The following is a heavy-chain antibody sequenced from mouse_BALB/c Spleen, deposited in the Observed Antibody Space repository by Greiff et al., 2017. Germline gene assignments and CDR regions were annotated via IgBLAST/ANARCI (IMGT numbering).Heavy chain of an antibody. V-gene: IGHV2-9*02. CDR3: ARDSYGSSDWYFDV. CDR2: IWAGGST. Sequence: VMLVESGPGLVAPSQSLSITCTVSGFSLTSYGVHWVRQPPGKGLEWLGVIWAGGSTNYNSALMSRLSISKDNSKSQVFLKMNSLQTDDTAMYYCARDSYGSSDWYFDVWGAGTTVTVSS. D-gene: IGHD1-1*01. J-gene: IGHJ1*01. CDR1: GFSLTSYG.